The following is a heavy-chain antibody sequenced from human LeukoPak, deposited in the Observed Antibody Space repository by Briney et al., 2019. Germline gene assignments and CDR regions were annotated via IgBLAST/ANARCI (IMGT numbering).Heavy chain of an antibody. Sequence: GGSLRLSCAASGFTFSSYSMNWVRQAPGKGLEWVSAISGSGGSTYYADSVKGRFTISRDNSKNTLYLQMSSLRAEDTAVYYCAKDPVTMVREYYFDYWGQGTLVTVSS. CDR1: GFTFSSYS. J-gene: IGHJ4*02. V-gene: IGHV3-23*01. CDR2: ISGSGGST. D-gene: IGHD3-10*01. CDR3: AKDPVTMVREYYFDY.